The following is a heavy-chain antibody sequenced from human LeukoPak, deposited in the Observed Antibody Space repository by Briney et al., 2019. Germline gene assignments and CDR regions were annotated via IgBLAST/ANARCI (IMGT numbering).Heavy chain of an antibody. D-gene: IGHD3-16*01. CDR3: VSGGWELDY. J-gene: IGHJ4*02. Sequence: EGSLRLSCAASGFSVRDFWMAWVRQAPGKGLEWVAHIKEDRTADYYVDSVKGRFSISKDDGKNSLHLQMNSLRVEDTAVYYCVSGGWELDYWGQGTLVTVSS. CDR1: GFSVRDFW. V-gene: IGHV3-7*01. CDR2: IKEDRTAD.